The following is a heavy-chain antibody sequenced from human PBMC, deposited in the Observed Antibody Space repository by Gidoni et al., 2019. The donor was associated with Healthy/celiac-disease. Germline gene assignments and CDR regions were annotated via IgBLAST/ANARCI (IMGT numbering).Heavy chain of an antibody. J-gene: IGHJ3*02. V-gene: IGHV3-11*01. CDR3: ARGSIVVVVAATDNDAFDI. CDR2: ISSSGSTI. CDR1: GFTFSDYY. D-gene: IGHD2-15*01. Sequence: QVQLVESGGGLVKPGWSLRLSCADSGFTFSDYYRSWIRQAPGKGLEWVSYISSSGSTIYYADSVKGRFTISRDNAKNSLYLQMNSLGAEDTAVYYCARGSIVVVVAATDNDAFDIWGQGTMVTVSS.